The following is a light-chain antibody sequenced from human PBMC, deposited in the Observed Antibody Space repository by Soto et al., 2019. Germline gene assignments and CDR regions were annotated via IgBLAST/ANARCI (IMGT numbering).Light chain of an antibody. Sequence: SALTQPASVSGSPGQSLTISCTGTRSDVGSYNLVSWYQQHPGTAPKIMIYEVSKRPLGLSNRFAGSKSGKTASLTISGLQAEVEADYYCCSYAGSSTFPFVFGTGSKVTVL. CDR3: CSYAGSSTFPFV. CDR1: RSDVGSYNL. V-gene: IGLV2-23*02. CDR2: EVS. J-gene: IGLJ1*01.